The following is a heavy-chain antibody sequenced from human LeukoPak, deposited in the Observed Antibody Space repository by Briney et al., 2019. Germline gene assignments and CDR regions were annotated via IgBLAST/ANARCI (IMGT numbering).Heavy chain of an antibody. J-gene: IGHJ4*02. CDR3: TTEGSSSFDY. V-gene: IGHV3-15*01. CDR2: IKRKTDGGTT. D-gene: IGHD6-13*01. CDR1: GFTFSTAW. Sequence: PGGSLRLSCAASGFTFSTAWMSWVRQAPGKGLEWVGRIKRKTDGGTTDYAAPVKGRFTISRDDSKNTLYLQMNSLKTEDTAVYYCTTEGSSSFDYWGQGTLVTVSS.